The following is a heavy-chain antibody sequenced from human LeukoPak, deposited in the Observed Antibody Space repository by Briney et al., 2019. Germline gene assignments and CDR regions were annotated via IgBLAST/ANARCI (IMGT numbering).Heavy chain of an antibody. CDR1: GSTFTSYY. V-gene: IGHV1-46*01. CDR2: INPSGGST. CDR3: ASYCSSTSCYSYDAFDI. Sequence: GASVKVSCKASGSTFTSYYMHWVRQAPGQGLERMGIINPSGGSTSYAQKFQGRVTMTRDTSTSTVYMELSSLRSEDTAVYYCASYCSSTSCYSYDAFDIWGQGTMVTVSS. D-gene: IGHD2-2*01. J-gene: IGHJ3*02.